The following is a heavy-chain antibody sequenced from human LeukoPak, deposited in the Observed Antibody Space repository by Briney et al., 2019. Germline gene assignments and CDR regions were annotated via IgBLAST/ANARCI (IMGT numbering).Heavy chain of an antibody. V-gene: IGHV1-8*01. Sequence: GASVKVSCKASGYTFTSYDVNWVRQATGQGLEWVGWMNPYSGNTGYAQEFQGRVTMTRNTSISTAYMELSSLRSEDTAVYYCAREEAVRAVVTATYYYYGMDVWGQGTTVTVSS. D-gene: IGHD2-21*02. CDR2: MNPYSGNT. J-gene: IGHJ6*02. CDR3: AREEAVRAVVTATYYYYGMDV. CDR1: GYTFTSYD.